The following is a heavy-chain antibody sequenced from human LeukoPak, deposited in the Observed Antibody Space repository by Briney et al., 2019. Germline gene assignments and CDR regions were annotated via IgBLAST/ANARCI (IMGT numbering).Heavy chain of an antibody. Sequence: GGSLRLSCAASGFRFSNYAMSWVRQAPGKGLEWVSGIGGSGSSTYYADSVKGRFTISRDNSKNTLYLQVNSLRAEDTAVYYCAKLWFGELGAVYFDYWGQGTLVTVSS. D-gene: IGHD3-10*01. V-gene: IGHV3-23*01. J-gene: IGHJ4*02. CDR2: IGGSGSST. CDR1: GFRFSNYA. CDR3: AKLWFGELGAVYFDY.